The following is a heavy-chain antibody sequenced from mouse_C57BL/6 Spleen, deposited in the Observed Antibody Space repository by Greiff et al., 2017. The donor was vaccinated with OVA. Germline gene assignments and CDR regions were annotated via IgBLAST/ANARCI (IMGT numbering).Heavy chain of an antibody. V-gene: IGHV1-61*01. D-gene: IGHD2-4*01. CDR1: GYTFTSYW. Sequence: QVQLQQPGAELVRPGSSGKLSCKASGYTFTSYWMDWVKQRPGQGLEWIGNIYPSDSETHYNQKFKDKATLTVDKSSSTAYMQLSSLTSEDSAVYYCAREGVMIKYAMDYWGQGTSVTVSS. CDR3: AREGVMIKYAMDY. J-gene: IGHJ4*01. CDR2: IYPSDSET.